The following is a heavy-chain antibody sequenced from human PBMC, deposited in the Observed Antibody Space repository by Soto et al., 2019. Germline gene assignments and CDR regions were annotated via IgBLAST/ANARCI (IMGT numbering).Heavy chain of an antibody. Sequence: SETLSLTCTVSGGSISSSSYYWGWIRQPPGKGLEWIGSIYYSGSTYYNPSLKSRVTISVDTSKNQFSLKLSSVTAADTAVYYCARGAYCGDDCFYYFDYWGQGTLVTVSS. V-gene: IGHV4-39*01. CDR3: ARGAYCGDDCFYYFDY. D-gene: IGHD2-21*02. CDR1: GGSISSSSYY. CDR2: IYYSGST. J-gene: IGHJ4*02.